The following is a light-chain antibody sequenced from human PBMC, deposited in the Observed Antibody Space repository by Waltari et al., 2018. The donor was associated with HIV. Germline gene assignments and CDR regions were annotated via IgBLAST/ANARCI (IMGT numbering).Light chain of an antibody. J-gene: IGLJ1*01. CDR2: GNS. V-gene: IGLV1-40*01. Sequence: QSVLTQPPSVSGAPGQRVTISCTGSSSNIGAGYQVHWYQQLPGPAPKLLINGNSNRPSGVPDRFSGSKSGTSASLAITGLQAEDEADYHCQSYDSSLSGYVFGTGTKVTVL. CDR3: QSYDSSLSGYV. CDR1: SSNIGAGYQ.